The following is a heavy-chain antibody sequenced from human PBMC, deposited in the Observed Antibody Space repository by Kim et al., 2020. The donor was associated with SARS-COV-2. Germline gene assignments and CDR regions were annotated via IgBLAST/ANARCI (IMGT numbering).Heavy chain of an antibody. J-gene: IGHJ5*02. CDR3: ARGSFQQGFDP. CDR2: IKSDGSDT. D-gene: IGHD6-13*01. Sequence: GGSLRLSCEASGFTFSSYWMNWVRQGPGKGLVWVSRIKSDGSDTHYADSVKGRFTISRDNAKNTLQLQLNSLGVEDTAIYYCARGSFQQGFDPWGQGTLVTVSA. V-gene: IGHV3-74*01. CDR1: GFTFSSYW.